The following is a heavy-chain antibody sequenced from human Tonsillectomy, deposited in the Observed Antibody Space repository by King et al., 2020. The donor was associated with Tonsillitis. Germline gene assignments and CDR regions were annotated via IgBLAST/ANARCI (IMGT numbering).Heavy chain of an antibody. CDR1: GFTFDDYA. V-gene: IGHV3-9*01. CDR2: XXWXSXXI. Sequence: VQLVESGGGLVQPGRSLRLSCAASGFTFDDYAMHWVRQAPGKGXEWVXXXXWXSXXIDYADSVKGRFTISRDNAKNSLYLQMXSLRAEDTALYYCAKAGYSSSWPFDYWGQGTLVTVSS. J-gene: IGHJ4*02. D-gene: IGHD6-13*01. CDR3: AKAGYSSSWPFDY.